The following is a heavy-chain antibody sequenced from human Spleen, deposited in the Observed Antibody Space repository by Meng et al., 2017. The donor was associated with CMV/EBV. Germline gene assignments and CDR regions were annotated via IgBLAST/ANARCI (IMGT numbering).Heavy chain of an antibody. CDR2: IRYDGSNK. V-gene: IGHV3-30*02. J-gene: IGHJ1*01. D-gene: IGHD2-15*01. CDR1: GFTFSDYA. Sequence: GESLKISCAASGFTFSDYAMHWVRQAPGKGLEWVTLIRYDGSNKYYADSVKGRFTISRDNSKNTLYLQMNSLRAEDTAVYYCAKDAIRDIVLLPTVVRGGYFHQWGQGTLVTVSS. CDR3: AKDAIRDIVLLPTVVRGGYFHQ.